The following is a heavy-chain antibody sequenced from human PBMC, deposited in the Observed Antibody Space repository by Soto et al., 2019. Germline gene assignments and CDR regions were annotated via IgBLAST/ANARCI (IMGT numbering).Heavy chain of an antibody. CDR2: ISGTGGST. CDR1: GFSFSSYA. J-gene: IGHJ4*02. Sequence: EVQLLESGGGVGQPGGSLRLSCAATGFSFSSYALNWVRQAPGKGLEWVSGISGTGGSTYYADSVKGRFTISRDNSKNTLYIQMNSLRAGDTAVYYCAESYGDYVFFDYWGQGSLVTVPS. V-gene: IGHV3-23*01. D-gene: IGHD4-17*01. CDR3: AESYGDYVFFDY.